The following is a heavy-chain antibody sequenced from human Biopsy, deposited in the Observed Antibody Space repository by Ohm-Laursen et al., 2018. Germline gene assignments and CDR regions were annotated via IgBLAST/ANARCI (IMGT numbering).Heavy chain of an antibody. Sequence: VASVKVSCKVPGGTFSNYGVNWVRQAPRQGLEWLGGNIPILGTGNYAQKFQDRVTVAEDTSTSTATMELRSLRSDDTAVYYCATKLTGYFHHWGQGTLVIVSS. CDR1: GGTFSNYG. CDR3: ATKLTGYFHH. J-gene: IGHJ1*01. CDR2: NIPILGTG. V-gene: IGHV1-69*06. D-gene: IGHD3-9*01.